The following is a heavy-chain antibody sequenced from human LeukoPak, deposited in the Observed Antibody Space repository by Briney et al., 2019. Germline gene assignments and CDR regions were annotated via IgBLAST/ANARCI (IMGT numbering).Heavy chain of an antibody. CDR2: IKQDGSEK. Sequence: GGSLRLSCAASGFTFSSYWMSWVRQAPGKGLEWVANIKQDGSEKYYVDSVKGRFTISRDNAKNSLYLQMNSLRAEDTAVYYCASAGNCSSTSCYYYYYYMAVWGKGITVTVSS. CDR3: ASAGNCSSTSCYYYYYYMAV. D-gene: IGHD2-2*01. CDR1: GFTFSSYW. J-gene: IGHJ6*03. V-gene: IGHV3-7*01.